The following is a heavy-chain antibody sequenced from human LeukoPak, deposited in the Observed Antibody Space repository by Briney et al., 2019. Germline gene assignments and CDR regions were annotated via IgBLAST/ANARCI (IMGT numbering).Heavy chain of an antibody. D-gene: IGHD4-17*01. CDR1: GYTFTSYA. Sequence: ASVKVSCKASGYTFTSYAMHWVRQAPGQRLEWMGWINAGNGNTKYSQKFQGRVTITRDTSASTAYMELSSLRSEDTAEYYCARDMDGDYGRYGMDVWGQGTTVTVSS. V-gene: IGHV1-3*01. CDR2: INAGNGNT. CDR3: ARDMDGDYGRYGMDV. J-gene: IGHJ6*02.